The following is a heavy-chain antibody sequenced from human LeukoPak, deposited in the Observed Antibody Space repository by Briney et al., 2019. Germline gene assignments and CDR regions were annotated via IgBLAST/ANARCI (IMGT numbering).Heavy chain of an antibody. V-gene: IGHV4-59*01. D-gene: IGHD6-19*01. CDR1: GGSISSYY. CDR3: ARYISGRNWFDP. CDR2: IYYSGST. J-gene: IGHJ5*02. Sequence: SETLSLTCTVSGGSISSYYWTWIRQPPGKRLEWIGYIYYSGSTNYNPSLKSRVTISVDTSKNQFSLKLSSVTAADTAVYYCARYISGRNWFDPWGQGTLVTVSS.